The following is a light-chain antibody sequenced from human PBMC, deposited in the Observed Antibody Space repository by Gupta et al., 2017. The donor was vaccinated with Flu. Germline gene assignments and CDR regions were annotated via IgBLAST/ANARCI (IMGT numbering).Light chain of an antibody. CDR2: GAS. J-gene: IGKJ2*01. CDR1: QSISSSF. V-gene: IGKV3-20*01. CDR3: QQYGSSPPYT. Sequence: ELVLTQSPGTLSSSPGERVTLSCRASQSISSSFLVWYQQKHGQAPRLLIYGASTRATGIPDRFSGSGSGTDFSLTINRLEPEDFAVYYCQQYGSSPPYTFGQGTKLEIK.